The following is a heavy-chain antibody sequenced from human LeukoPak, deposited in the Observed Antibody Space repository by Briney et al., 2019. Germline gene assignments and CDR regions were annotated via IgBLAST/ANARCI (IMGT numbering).Heavy chain of an antibody. CDR3: AKDGPQYYYGSGSYLDY. CDR2: ISGSGGST. Sequence: PGGSLRLSCAASGFTFSSYAMSWVRQAPGKGLEWVSAISGSGGSTYYADSVKGRFTISRDNSKNTLYLQMNSLRAEDTAVCYCAKDGPQYYYGSGSYLDYWGQGTLVTVSS. J-gene: IGHJ4*02. V-gene: IGHV3-23*01. CDR1: GFTFSSYA. D-gene: IGHD3-10*01.